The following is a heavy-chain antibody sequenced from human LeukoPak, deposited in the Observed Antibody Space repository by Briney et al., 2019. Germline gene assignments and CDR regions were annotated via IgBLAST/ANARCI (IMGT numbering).Heavy chain of an antibody. J-gene: IGHJ6*03. V-gene: IGHV3-7*03. CDR3: AKDGGEYYDILTGYYPRLYYMDV. CDR1: GFTFSTYW. CDR2: IKEDGSDK. Sequence: GGSLRLSCAASGFTFSTYWMTWVRQAPGKGLEWVANIKEDGSDKYYVDSVKGRFTISRDNSKNTLYLQMNSLRAEDTAVYYCAKDGGEYYDILTGYYPRLYYMDVWGKGTTVTISS. D-gene: IGHD3-9*01.